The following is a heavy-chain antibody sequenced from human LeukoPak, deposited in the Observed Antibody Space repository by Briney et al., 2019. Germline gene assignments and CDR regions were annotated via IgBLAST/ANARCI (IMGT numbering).Heavy chain of an antibody. CDR3: TKDILPGGADV. CDR2: IYWNSGRT. J-gene: IGHJ6*01. V-gene: IGHV3-9*01. Sequence: GVSLRLSCVASGFTFDNHAMHWVRQGPEKGLEWVSGIYWNSGRTGYADSVRGRFTTSRDIAKNSVYLEMNSLRADDTALYYCTKDILPGGADVWGQGTTVTVSS. CDR1: GFTFDNHA. D-gene: IGHD4-17*01.